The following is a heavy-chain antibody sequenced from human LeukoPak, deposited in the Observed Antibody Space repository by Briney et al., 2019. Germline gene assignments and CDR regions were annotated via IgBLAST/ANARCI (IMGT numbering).Heavy chain of an antibody. Sequence: PSETLSLTCTVSGGSISSSSYYWGWIRQPPGKGLEWIGSIYYSGSTYYNPSLKSRVTISVDTSKNQFSLKLSSVTAADTAVYYCARGRRSGYDYYYYYYGMDVWGQGTTVTVSS. CDR2: IYYSGST. V-gene: IGHV4-39*07. D-gene: IGHD5-12*01. CDR3: ARGRRSGYDYYYYYYGMDV. J-gene: IGHJ6*02. CDR1: GGSISSSSYY.